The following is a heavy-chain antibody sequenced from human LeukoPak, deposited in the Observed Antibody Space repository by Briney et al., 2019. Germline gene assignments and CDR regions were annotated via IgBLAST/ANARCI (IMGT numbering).Heavy chain of an antibody. CDR3: AKGGEDNWNDGTAY. Sequence: GGSLRLSCAASGFTFSSYGMHWVRQAPGKGLEWVAVISYDGNDKYYSDSVKGRFTISRDNSKNTLFLQMNSLRAEDTAVYYCAKGGEDNWNDGTAYWGQGTLVTVSS. CDR2: ISYDGNDK. V-gene: IGHV3-30*18. J-gene: IGHJ4*02. CDR1: GFTFSSYG. D-gene: IGHD1-1*01.